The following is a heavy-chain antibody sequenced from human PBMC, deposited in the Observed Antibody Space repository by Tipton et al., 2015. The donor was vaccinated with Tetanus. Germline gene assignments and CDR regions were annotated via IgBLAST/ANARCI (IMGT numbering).Heavy chain of an antibody. V-gene: IGHV3-66*01. Sequence: GSLRLSCVASGFSVSSNYLSWVRQAPGKGLEWVSVIYSGGSTYYGDSVKGRFLVSRDKSKNTVYLQMNSLRAEDTAVYYCAGYLDLGGEPWFAPWGQGTLVTVSS. CDR3: AGYLDLGGEPWFAP. J-gene: IGHJ5*02. CDR1: GFSVSSNY. CDR2: IYSGGST. D-gene: IGHD3-16*01.